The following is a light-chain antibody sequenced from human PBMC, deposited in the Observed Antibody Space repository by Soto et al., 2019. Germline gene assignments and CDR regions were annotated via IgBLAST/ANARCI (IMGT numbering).Light chain of an antibody. CDR2: EVS. V-gene: IGLV2-14*01. J-gene: IGLJ1*01. CDR1: SSDVGGYNY. Sequence: QSVRTKPASVSGAPGQSITISCTGTSSDVGGYNYVSWYQQHPGKAPKLMIYEVSNRPSGVPNRFSGSKSGNTASLTISGLQAEDEADYYCSSYTSSSTYVFGTGTKVTVL. CDR3: SSYTSSSTYV.